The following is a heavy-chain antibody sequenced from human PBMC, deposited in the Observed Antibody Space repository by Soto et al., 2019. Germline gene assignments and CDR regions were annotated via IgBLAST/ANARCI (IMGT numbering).Heavy chain of an antibody. CDR1: GGTFSSYA. D-gene: IGHD3-3*01. Sequence: QVQLVQSGAEVKKPRSSVKVSCKASGGTFSSYAISWVRQAPGQGLEWMGGIIPIFGTANYAQKFQGRVTITADESTSTAYMELSSLRSEDTAVYYCARSPYYDFWSGYYYPNWFDPWGQGTLVTVSS. V-gene: IGHV1-69*12. J-gene: IGHJ5*02. CDR2: IIPIFGTA. CDR3: ARSPYYDFWSGYYYPNWFDP.